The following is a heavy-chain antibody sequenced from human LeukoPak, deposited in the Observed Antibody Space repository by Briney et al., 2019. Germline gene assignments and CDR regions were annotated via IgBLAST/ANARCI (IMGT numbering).Heavy chain of an antibody. J-gene: IGHJ5*02. V-gene: IGHV4-39*01. CDR3: ARLLRYFDWSPFDP. CDR2: IYYSGNT. D-gene: IGHD3-9*01. Sequence: SETLSLTCTVSGDSISSGDYYWGWIRQPPGKGLEWIGSIYYSGNTYYNASLKSQVSISVDTSKNQFSLKLSSVTAADTAVYYCARLLRYFDWSPFDPWGQGTLVTVSS. CDR1: GDSISSGDYY.